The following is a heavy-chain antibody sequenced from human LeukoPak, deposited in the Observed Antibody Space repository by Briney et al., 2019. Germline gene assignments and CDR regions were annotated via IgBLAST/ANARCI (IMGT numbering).Heavy chain of an antibody. CDR2: IYYSGST. J-gene: IGHJ6*02. Sequence: SETLSLTCTVSGGSISSYYWSWIRQPPGKGLEWIGYIYYSGSTNYNPSLKSRVTISVDTSKNQFSLKLSSVTAADTAVYYCARDHLGYCSSTSCYTSSYYYGMDVWGQGTTVTVSS. V-gene: IGHV4-59*12. CDR1: GGSISSYY. CDR3: ARDHLGYCSSTSCYTSSYYYGMDV. D-gene: IGHD2-2*02.